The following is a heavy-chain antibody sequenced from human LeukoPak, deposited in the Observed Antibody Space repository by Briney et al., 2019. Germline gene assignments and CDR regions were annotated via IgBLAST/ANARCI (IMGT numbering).Heavy chain of an antibody. Sequence: SETLSLTCTVSGGSISSSSYYWGWIRQPPGKGLEWLGSIYYSGSTYYNPSLKSRVTISVDTSKNQFSLKLSSVTAADTAVYYCARRVGWFGELLYPFDYWGQGTLVTVSS. CDR3: ARRVGWFGELLYPFDY. CDR1: GGSISSSSYY. D-gene: IGHD3-10*01. V-gene: IGHV4-39*01. J-gene: IGHJ4*02. CDR2: IYYSGST.